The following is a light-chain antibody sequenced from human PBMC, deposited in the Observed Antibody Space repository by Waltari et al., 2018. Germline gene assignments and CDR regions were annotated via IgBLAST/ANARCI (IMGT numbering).Light chain of an antibody. J-gene: IGLJ3*02. CDR3: SSYTRTTTLWV. Sequence: QSALTQPASVSGSPGQSITISCTGTSSDVGAYNRVLWYQQHPGKAPKLLIFDVSKRPSGVSNRFSGSKSGDTASLSISGLQAEDEADYYCSSYTRTTTLWVFGGGTKLTVL. CDR2: DVS. CDR1: SSDVGAYNR. V-gene: IGLV2-14*03.